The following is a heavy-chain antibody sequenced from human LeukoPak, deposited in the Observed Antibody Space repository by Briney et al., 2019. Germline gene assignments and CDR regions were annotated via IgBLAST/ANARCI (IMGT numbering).Heavy chain of an antibody. D-gene: IGHD3-10*01. CDR3: ARGSYYGSGSATDAFDI. Sequence: SVKVSCKASGGTYSSYSINWVRQAPGQGLEWMGRVLPVLGLSKTAQNFQGRVTITADKSTTTAYMELSSLRSEDTAVYYCARGSYYGSGSATDAFDIWGQGTKVTVS. CDR1: GGTYSSYS. V-gene: IGHV1-69*04. CDR2: VLPVLGLS. J-gene: IGHJ3*02.